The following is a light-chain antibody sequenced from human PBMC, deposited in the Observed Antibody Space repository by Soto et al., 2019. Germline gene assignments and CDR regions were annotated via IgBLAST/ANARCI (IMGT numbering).Light chain of an antibody. J-gene: IGLJ1*01. V-gene: IGLV2-23*01. Sequence: QSALTQPASVSGSPGQSITISCTGTSSDVGNYNLVSWYQQYPGKAPKLMIYEDSKRPSGVSNRFSGSRSGNTASLTISGLQAEDEADFYCCSYAGSSTPLVFGTGTKLTVL. CDR1: SSDVGNYNL. CDR3: CSYAGSSTPLV. CDR2: EDS.